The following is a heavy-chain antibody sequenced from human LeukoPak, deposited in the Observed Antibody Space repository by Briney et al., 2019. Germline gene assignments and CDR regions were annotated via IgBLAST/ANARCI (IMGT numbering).Heavy chain of an antibody. Sequence: GGSLRLSCAASGFTFSNYWMTWLRQAPGRGLEWVANIRQDGGTKYYVDSVKGRFTISRDNAMNSLYLQMNSLRAEDTAVYYCARGEPIAAAGTGGFFDYWGQGTLVTVSS. J-gene: IGHJ4*02. CDR3: ARGEPIAAAGTGGFFDY. CDR2: IRQDGGTK. V-gene: IGHV3-7*01. D-gene: IGHD6-13*01. CDR1: GFTFSNYW.